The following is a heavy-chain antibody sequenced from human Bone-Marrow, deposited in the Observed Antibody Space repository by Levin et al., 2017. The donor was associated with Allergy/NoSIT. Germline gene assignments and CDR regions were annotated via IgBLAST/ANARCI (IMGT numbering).Heavy chain of an antibody. CDR2: IKSKTAGGTV. CDR1: GFTFSNAW. CDR3: FFGVWGAPHH. J-gene: IGHJ5*02. V-gene: IGHV3-15*07. D-gene: IGHD3-10*01. Sequence: NPGGSLRLSCAASGFTFSNAWMIWVRQAPGKGLEWVARIKSKTAGGTVDYAGPVKGRFTISRDDSKNMVYLQMSSLKSEDTGVYYCFFGVWGAPHHWGQGTLVTVSS.